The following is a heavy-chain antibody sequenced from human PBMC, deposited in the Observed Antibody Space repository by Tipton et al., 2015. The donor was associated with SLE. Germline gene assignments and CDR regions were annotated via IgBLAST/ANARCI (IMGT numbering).Heavy chain of an antibody. CDR3: ARTPRYYDMLTSYYMPPDY. D-gene: IGHD3-9*01. Sequence: LSLTCTVSGGSLSTSSYYWGWIRQPPGKGLEWIGTVYDSESTYYNPSLKSRVTISVDTSKNQFSLKLSSVTAADTAVYYCARTPRYYDMLTSYYMPPDYWGQGTRVTVSS. CDR1: GGSLSTSSYY. V-gene: IGHV4-39*07. J-gene: IGHJ4*02. CDR2: VYDSEST.